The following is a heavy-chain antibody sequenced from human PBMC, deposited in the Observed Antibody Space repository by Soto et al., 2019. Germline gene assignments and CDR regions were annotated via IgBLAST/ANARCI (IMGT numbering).Heavy chain of an antibody. J-gene: IGHJ4*02. CDR3: AGAPITMIVVGRGYYFDY. Sequence: SETLSLTCTVSGGSISSYYWSWIRQPPGKGLEWIGYIYYNVNTNYNPSLKSRVTISVDTSKNQFSLKLSSVTAADTAVYYCAGAPITMIVVGRGYYFDYWGQGTLVTVSS. V-gene: IGHV4-59*12. D-gene: IGHD3-22*01. CDR2: IYYNVNT. CDR1: GGSISSYY.